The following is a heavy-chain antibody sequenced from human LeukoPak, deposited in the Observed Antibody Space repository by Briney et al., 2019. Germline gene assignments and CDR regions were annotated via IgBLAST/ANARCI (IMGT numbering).Heavy chain of an antibody. CDR3: AKDMDYYDSSGSRADY. Sequence: GGSLRLSCAASGFTFSSYGMHWVRQAPGKGLEWVAVISYDGSNKYYADSVKGRFTISRDDSKNTLYLQMNSLRAEDTAVYYCAKDMDYYDSSGSRADYWGQGTLVTVSS. V-gene: IGHV3-30*18. J-gene: IGHJ4*02. D-gene: IGHD3-22*01. CDR1: GFTFSSYG. CDR2: ISYDGSNK.